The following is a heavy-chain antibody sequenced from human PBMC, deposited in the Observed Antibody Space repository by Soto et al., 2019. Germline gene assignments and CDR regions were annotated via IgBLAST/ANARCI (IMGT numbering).Heavy chain of an antibody. Sequence: SVPRPVPSIVSSYPLSNSDGCCPLLRHPPGKGLECIGSMLYSGLTYYNPSLKSRVTLSVDTSKNQFSVRLNSVTASDTAVYYCAPLSVSLSGPYGIHVWGQGTTVTISS. D-gene: IGHD2-15*01. CDR2: MLYSGLT. CDR3: APLSVSLSGPYGIHV. CDR1: SYPLSNSDGC. J-gene: IGHJ6*02. V-gene: IGHV4-39*01.